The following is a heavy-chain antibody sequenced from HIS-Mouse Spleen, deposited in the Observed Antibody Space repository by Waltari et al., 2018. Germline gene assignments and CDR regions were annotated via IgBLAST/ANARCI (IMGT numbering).Heavy chain of an antibody. CDR3: ANPKSVAAAPQYFQH. V-gene: IGHV3-23*01. CDR1: GFSFSSYA. Sequence: EVQLLESGGGLVQPGGSLRPSCSASGFSFSSYAMRWVRQAPGKGLEWVSAISGSGGSTYYADSVKGRFTISRDNSKNTLYLQMNSLRAEDTAVYYCANPKSVAAAPQYFQHWGQGTLVTVSS. D-gene: IGHD2-2*01. CDR2: ISGSGGST. J-gene: IGHJ1*01.